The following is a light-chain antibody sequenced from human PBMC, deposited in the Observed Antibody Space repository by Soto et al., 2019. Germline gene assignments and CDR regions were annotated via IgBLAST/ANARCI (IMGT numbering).Light chain of an antibody. CDR1: SSNIGAGYD. CDR2: GNS. J-gene: IGLJ1*01. Sequence: QSVLTQPPSVSGAPGQRVGISCTGSSSNIGAGYDVHWYQQFPGTAPKLLIYGNSNRPSGVPDRFSGSKSGTSASLAITGLQAEDEADYYCQSYDSSLSGVFGSGTKVTVL. V-gene: IGLV1-40*01. CDR3: QSYDSSLSGV.